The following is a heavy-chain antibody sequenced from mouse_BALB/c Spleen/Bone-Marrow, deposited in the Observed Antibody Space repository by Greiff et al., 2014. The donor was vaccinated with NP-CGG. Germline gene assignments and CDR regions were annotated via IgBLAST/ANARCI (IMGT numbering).Heavy chain of an antibody. Sequence: DVMLVESGGGLVKPGGSLKLSCAASGFAFSSYDMSWVRQTPKKRLEWVAYISHGGGTTYYSDTMKGRFTISRDNAKNTLYLQMSSLKSEDTAIYYCTRHGGYYPYYYAMDYWGQGTSVTVSS. CDR1: GFAFSSYD. V-gene: IGHV5-12-1*01. CDR3: TRHGGYYPYYYAMDY. CDR2: ISHGGGTT. D-gene: IGHD2-3*01. J-gene: IGHJ4*01.